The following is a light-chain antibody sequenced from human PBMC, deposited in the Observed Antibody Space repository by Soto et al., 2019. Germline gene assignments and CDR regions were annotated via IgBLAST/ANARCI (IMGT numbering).Light chain of an antibody. CDR1: QGIGSW. CDR3: QQANSFPWT. J-gene: IGKJ1*01. Sequence: DIQMTQSPSSVSASVGDRVTITCRASQGIGSWLAWYQQKPGKAPKLLIYAASSLQSGVPSWFSGSGSGTDVTLTISSLQPEDFATYYCQQANSFPWTFGQGTKVEIK. V-gene: IGKV1-12*01. CDR2: AAS.